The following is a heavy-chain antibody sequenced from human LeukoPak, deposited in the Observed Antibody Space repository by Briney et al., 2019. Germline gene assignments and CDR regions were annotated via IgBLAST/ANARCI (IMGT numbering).Heavy chain of an antibody. CDR1: GGSISSYY. CDR2: IYTTGNT. CDR3: ARDARGWSGFDY. Sequence: KPSETLSLTCRFSGGSISSYYWSLIRQPAGKGREWIGRIYTTGNTDYNPSLKSRVTMSVDTSKNQFSLNLSSVTAADTAVYYCARDARGWSGFDYWGQGTLVTVSS. V-gene: IGHV4-4*07. J-gene: IGHJ4*02. D-gene: IGHD3-3*01.